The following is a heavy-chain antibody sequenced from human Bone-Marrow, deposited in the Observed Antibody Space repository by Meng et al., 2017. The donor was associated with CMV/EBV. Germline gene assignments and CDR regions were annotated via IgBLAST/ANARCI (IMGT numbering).Heavy chain of an antibody. CDR1: GGSISSSNYY. D-gene: IGHD2-21*01. CDR3: VRDRCSAANCYLVHVGTWFDP. Sequence: SETLSLTCTVSGGSISSSNYYWGWIRQPPGKGLEWIASVFSSGSTYYEPSLNSRVTISVDTSRNQFSLKLRSVTAADTAVYYCVRDRCSAANCYLVHVGTWFDPWGQGTLVTVSS. CDR2: VFSSGST. V-gene: IGHV4-39*07. J-gene: IGHJ5*02.